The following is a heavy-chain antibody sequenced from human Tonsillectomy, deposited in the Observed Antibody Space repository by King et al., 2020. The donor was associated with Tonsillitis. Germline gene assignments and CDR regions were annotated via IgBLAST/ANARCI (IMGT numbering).Heavy chain of an antibody. Sequence: VQLVESGGGVVQPGRSLRLSCAASGFTFSSYGMHGVRQAPGKGLEWVAVIWYDGSNKYYEDSVKGRFTISRDNSKNTLYLQMNSLRAEDTAVYYCARDGGYCTNGVCSHDAFDIWGQGTMVTVSS. D-gene: IGHD2-8*01. V-gene: IGHV3-33*01. CDR1: GFTFSSYG. CDR2: IWYDGSNK. J-gene: IGHJ3*02. CDR3: ARDGGYCTNGVCSHDAFDI.